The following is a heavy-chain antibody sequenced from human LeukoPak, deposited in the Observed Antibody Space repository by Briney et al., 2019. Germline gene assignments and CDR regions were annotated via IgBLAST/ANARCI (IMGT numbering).Heavy chain of an antibody. CDR3: ARDYSNYGARYFDY. J-gene: IGHJ4*02. CDR2: IYPGDSDT. V-gene: IGHV5-51*01. Sequence: GESLKISRKGSGYSFTSYWIGWVRQMLGKGLEWMGIIYPGDSDTRYSPSFQGQVTISADKSISTAYLQWSSLKASDTAMYYCARDYSNYGARYFDYWGQGTLVTVSS. CDR1: GYSFTSYW. D-gene: IGHD4-11*01.